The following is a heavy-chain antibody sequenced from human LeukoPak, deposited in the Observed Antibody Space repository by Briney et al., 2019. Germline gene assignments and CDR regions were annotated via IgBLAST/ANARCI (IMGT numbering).Heavy chain of an antibody. D-gene: IGHD5-18*01. CDR3: AREAVRGDTATLKGAMGY. CDR1: GFTVSSNY. V-gene: IGHV3-53*01. CDR2: IYSGGST. J-gene: IGHJ4*02. Sequence: GGSLRLSCAASGFTVSSNYMSWVRQAPGKGLEWVSVIYSGGSTYYADSVKGRFTISRDNSKNTLYLQMNSLRAEDTAVYYCAREAVRGDTATLKGAMGYWGQGTLVTVSS.